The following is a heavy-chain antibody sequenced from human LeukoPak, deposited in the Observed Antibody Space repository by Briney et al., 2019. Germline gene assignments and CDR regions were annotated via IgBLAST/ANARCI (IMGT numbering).Heavy chain of an antibody. V-gene: IGHV3-7*01. D-gene: IGHD3-16*02. CDR2: IKEDGSEK. Sequence: GGSLRLSCAASGFTFSSYWMSWVRQAPGKGVEWVANIKEDGSEKYYVDSVKGRLTISRDNAKNSLYLQMNSLRAEDTAVYYCARDSAYDYVWGSYRPYGAFDIWGQGTMVTVSS. CDR3: ARDSAYDYVWGSYRPYGAFDI. J-gene: IGHJ3*02. CDR1: GFTFSSYW.